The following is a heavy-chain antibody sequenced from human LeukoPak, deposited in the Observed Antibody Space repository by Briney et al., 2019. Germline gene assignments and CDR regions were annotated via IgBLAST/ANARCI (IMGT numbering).Heavy chain of an antibody. CDR2: ISSSSSYI. CDR3: ARGNWNYNFDY. Sequence: GGSLRLSWAASGFTFSSYSMNWVGQAPGEGLEWVSSISSSSSYIYYADSLKGRFTISRDNAKNSLYLQMNSLRAEDTAVYYCARGNWNYNFDYWGQGTLDTVSS. J-gene: IGHJ4*02. V-gene: IGHV3-21*01. D-gene: IGHD1-7*01. CDR1: GFTFSSYS.